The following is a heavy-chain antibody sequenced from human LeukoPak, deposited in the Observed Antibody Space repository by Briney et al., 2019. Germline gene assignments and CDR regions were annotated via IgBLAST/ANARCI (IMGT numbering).Heavy chain of an antibody. Sequence: GGSLRLSCAASGFTFGSYVMTWVRQAPGIGLEWVSTISVGGGSTYYADSVKGRFTISRDNSKNTLHLQMNSLRVGDTAVYYCVTRGTTGTKYLEHWGQGTLVTVSS. V-gene: IGHV3-23*01. CDR3: VTRGTTGTKYLEH. D-gene: IGHD1-1*01. CDR1: GFTFGSYV. J-gene: IGHJ4*02. CDR2: ISVGGGST.